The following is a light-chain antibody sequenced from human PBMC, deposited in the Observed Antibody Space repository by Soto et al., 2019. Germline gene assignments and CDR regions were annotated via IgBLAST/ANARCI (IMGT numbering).Light chain of an antibody. CDR1: SSNIGSKS. CDR2: SNN. Sequence: QSVLTQPPSVSGTPGQRVNMACSGSSSNIGSKSVSWYQHLPQTAPKLLIYSNNQRPSGVPVRFSGSKAGTSASLAISGLQSDDENQYYCAAWDESLNGLVFGGGTKLPV. CDR3: AAWDESLNGLV. V-gene: IGLV1-44*01. J-gene: IGLJ2*01.